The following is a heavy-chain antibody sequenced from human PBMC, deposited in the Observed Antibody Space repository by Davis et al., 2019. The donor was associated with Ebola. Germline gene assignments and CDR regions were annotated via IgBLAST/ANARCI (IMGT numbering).Heavy chain of an antibody. Sequence: SVKVSCKASGFTFTSSAVQWVRQARGQRLEWIGWIVVGSGNTNYAQKFQERVTITRDMSTSTAYMELSSLRSEDTAVYYCAADRAAAAGGYYYMDVWGKGTTVTVSS. J-gene: IGHJ6*03. CDR2: IVVGSGNT. CDR1: GFTFTSSA. V-gene: IGHV1-58*01. CDR3: AADRAAAAGGYYYMDV. D-gene: IGHD6-13*01.